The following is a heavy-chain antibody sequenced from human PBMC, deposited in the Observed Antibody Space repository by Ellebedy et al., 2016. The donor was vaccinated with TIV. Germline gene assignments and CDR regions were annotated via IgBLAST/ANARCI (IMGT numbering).Heavy chain of an antibody. CDR3: ARGGCSSTSCRYYYYYYYMDV. Sequence: GGSLRLXXAASGFTFSSYAMSWVRQAPGKGLEWVSAISGSGGSTYYADSVKGRFTISRDNSKNTLYLQMNSLRAEDTAVYYCARGGCSSTSCRYYYYYYYMDVWGKGTTVTVSS. J-gene: IGHJ6*03. CDR2: ISGSGGST. CDR1: GFTFSSYA. V-gene: IGHV3-23*01. D-gene: IGHD2-2*01.